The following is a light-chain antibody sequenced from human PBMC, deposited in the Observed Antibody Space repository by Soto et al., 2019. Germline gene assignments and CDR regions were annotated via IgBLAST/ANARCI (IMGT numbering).Light chain of an antibody. J-gene: IGKJ2*01. CDR2: SAS. CDR1: RGIRDA. CDR3: LQHSDYPFT. V-gene: IGKV1-17*01. Sequence: DIQMTQSPSSLSASVGDRVTITCRASRGIRDALGWYQQKPGKVPKRLIYSASSLQNGVPSRFSGSGYETVFTLTISSLQPEDFATYFCLQHSDYPFTFGQGTK.